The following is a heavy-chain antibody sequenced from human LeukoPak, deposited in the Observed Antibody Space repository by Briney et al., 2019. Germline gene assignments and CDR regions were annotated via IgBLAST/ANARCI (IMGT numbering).Heavy chain of an antibody. D-gene: IGHD2-21*01. Sequence: SETLSLTCTVSGGSLSSHYWSWIRQPPGKGLELIGHIYYTGTTYYNPSLNSRVTISLDTSRNQFSLRLTSVTAADTAVYYCARFSRDFSIAICYWTYWGRGPLVTVSS. CDR2: IYYTGTT. CDR3: ARFSRDFSIAICYWTY. J-gene: IGHJ4*02. V-gene: IGHV4-59*11. CDR1: GGSLSSHY.